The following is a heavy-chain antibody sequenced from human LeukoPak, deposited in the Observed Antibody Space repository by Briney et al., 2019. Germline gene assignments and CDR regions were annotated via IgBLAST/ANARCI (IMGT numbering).Heavy chain of an antibody. V-gene: IGHV4-59*01. J-gene: IGHJ3*02. CDR2: TYYSGST. CDR3: ARGSIAARNDAFDI. D-gene: IGHD6-6*01. CDR1: GGSITSYY. Sequence: SETLSLTCSVSGGSITSYYWSWIRQPPGKGLEWIGYTYYSGSTNYNPSLKSRVTIAVDTSKNQFSLKLSSVTAADTAVYYCARGSIAARNDAFDIWGQGTIVTVSS.